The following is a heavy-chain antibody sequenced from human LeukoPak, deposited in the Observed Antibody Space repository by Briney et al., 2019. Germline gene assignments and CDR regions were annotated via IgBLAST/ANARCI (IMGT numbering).Heavy chain of an antibody. D-gene: IGHD1-26*01. CDR2: IGSSGTPI. CDR1: GFTFNNYE. Sequence: PGGSLRLSCAASGFTFNNYEMTWVRQAPGKGLEWASYIGSSGTPIYYADSVKGRFTISRDNAKNLLYLQMNSLRVEDTAVYYCASTLGNSASYFDYWGQGTLVTVSS. J-gene: IGHJ4*02. CDR3: ASTLGNSASYFDY. V-gene: IGHV3-48*03.